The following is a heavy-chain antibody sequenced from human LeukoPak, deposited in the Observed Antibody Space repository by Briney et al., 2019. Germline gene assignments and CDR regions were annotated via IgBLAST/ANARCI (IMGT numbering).Heavy chain of an antibody. CDR1: GGSISSGGYS. J-gene: IGHJ4*02. Sequence: SQTLSLTCAVSGGSISSGGYSWSWIRQPPGKGLEWIGYIYPSGSTYYNPSLKSRVTISVDRSKNQFSLKLSSVTAADTAVYYCARGVVTAIGDYFDYWGQGTLVTVSS. CDR3: ARGVVTAIGDYFDY. V-gene: IGHV4-30-2*01. CDR2: IYPSGST. D-gene: IGHD2-21*02.